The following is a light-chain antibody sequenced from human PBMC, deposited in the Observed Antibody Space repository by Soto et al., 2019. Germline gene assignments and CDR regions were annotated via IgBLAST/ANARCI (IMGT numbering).Light chain of an antibody. CDR3: QQYNYWPIT. CDR1: QSVADN. V-gene: IGKV3-15*01. CDR2: GAS. Sequence: VMTQSPATLSVSPGERVTLSCMSSQSVADNLAWFQQKPGQGPRLLIYGASTRATGIPARFSGSGSETDFTLTVSSLRSEDSAVYYCQQYNYWPITFGQGRLLEI. J-gene: IGKJ5*01.